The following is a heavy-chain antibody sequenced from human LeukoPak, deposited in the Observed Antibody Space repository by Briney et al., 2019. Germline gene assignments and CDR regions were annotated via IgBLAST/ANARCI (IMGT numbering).Heavy chain of an antibody. CDR3: ARGAVDDFWEDPYYYMDV. J-gene: IGHJ6*03. CDR1: GVVIRNSW. V-gene: IGHV3-7*01. CDR2: IHPDGSVQ. Sequence: GGSLRLSCVASGVVIRNSWMSWVRRAPGKGLEWVANIHPDGSVQNYGDSVKGRFTISRDNAKNSLYLQINNLRAEDTAVYYCARGAVDDFWEDPYYYMDVWGKGTTVTVSS. D-gene: IGHD3-3*01.